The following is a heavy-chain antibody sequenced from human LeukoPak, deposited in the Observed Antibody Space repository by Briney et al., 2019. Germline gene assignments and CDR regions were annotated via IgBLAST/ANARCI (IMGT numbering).Heavy chain of an antibody. J-gene: IGHJ6*03. CDR3: ARDGSGSNSHYYYMDV. D-gene: IGHD3-10*01. CDR2: IYSSGNS. V-gene: IGHV4-4*07. CDR1: GGSISSYF. Sequence: SETLSLTCTVSGGSISSYFWSWIRQPAGQGLEWIGRIYSSGNSHYNPSLKSRVTMSVDTSKNQFSLKLRSVTAADTAVYYCARDGSGSNSHYYYMDVWGKGTTVTISS.